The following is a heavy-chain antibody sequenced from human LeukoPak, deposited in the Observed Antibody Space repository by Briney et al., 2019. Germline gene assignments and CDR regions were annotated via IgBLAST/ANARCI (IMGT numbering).Heavy chain of an antibody. J-gene: IGHJ3*02. V-gene: IGHV4-38-2*01. CDR1: GYSIRSGYY. CDR2: ISNTGTT. D-gene: IGHD2-2*01. Sequence: SETLSLTCDVSGYSIRSGYYWGWIRQSPGKGLEWIGSISNTGTTYYKPSLTSRVTIPVDTSKTQFSLNLSLVTASDTAVYYCARRYCSTTACWSDAFDIWGHGTMVTVSS. CDR3: ARRYCSTTACWSDAFDI.